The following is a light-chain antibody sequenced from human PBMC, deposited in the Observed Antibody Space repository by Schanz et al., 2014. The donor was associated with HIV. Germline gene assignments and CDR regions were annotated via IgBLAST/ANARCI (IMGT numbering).Light chain of an antibody. V-gene: IGLV1-40*01. CDR1: SSNIGAGYY. J-gene: IGLJ3*02. Sequence: QSVLTQPPSVSGAPGQRITISCTGSSSNIGAGYYVHWYQQFPGTAPKLLIYENNHRPSGVPDRISGSRSATSASLAITGLQAEDEADYYCQSYDNNLGGSGVFGGGTKLTVL. CDR2: ENN. CDR3: QSYDNNLGGSGV.